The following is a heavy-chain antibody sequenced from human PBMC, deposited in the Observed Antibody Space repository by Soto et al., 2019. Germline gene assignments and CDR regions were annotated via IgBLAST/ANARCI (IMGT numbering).Heavy chain of an antibody. V-gene: IGHV1-69*12. Sequence: QVQLVQSGAEVKKPGSSVKVSCKVSGDSFSNHAISWVRQAPGQGLEWMGAIVPKYATSKFAQKFEGRVTLTADEISKTVYMELRSLSSGDTALYYCARDMLSSLVVETPHLFEFWGQGTLLTVSS. J-gene: IGHJ4*02. D-gene: IGHD2-21*01. CDR2: IVPKYATS. CDR3: ARDMLSSLVVETPHLFEF. CDR1: GDSFSNHA.